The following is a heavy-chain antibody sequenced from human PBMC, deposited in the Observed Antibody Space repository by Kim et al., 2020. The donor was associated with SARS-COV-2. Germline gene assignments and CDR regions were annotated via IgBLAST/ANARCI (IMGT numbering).Heavy chain of an antibody. CDR1: GDSVSSNSAA. D-gene: IGHD2-2*01. CDR2: TYYRSKWYN. CDR3: ARDRAIVVPAAMSAGVGEGDYYYYGMDV. V-gene: IGHV6-1*01. J-gene: IGHJ6*02. Sequence: SQTLSLTCAISGDSVSSNSAAWNWIRQSPSRGLEWLGRTYYRSKWYNDYAVSVKSRITINPDTSKNQFSLQLNSVTPEDTAVYYCARDRAIVVPAAMSAGVGEGDYYYYGMDVWGQGTTVTVSS.